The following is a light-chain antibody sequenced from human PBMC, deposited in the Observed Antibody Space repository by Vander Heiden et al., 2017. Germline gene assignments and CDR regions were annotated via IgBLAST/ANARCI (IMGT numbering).Light chain of an antibody. J-gene: IGKJ3*01. Sequence: DIQMTQSPSSLSASVGDRVTITCRASQSISSYLNWYQQKPGKAPKLLIYAASSLQSGVPSRFSDSGSGTDFTLTIISLQPEDFATYSCQQSYSTPFTFGPGTKVDIK. CDR2: AAS. CDR1: QSISSY. V-gene: IGKV1-39*01. CDR3: QQSYSTPFT.